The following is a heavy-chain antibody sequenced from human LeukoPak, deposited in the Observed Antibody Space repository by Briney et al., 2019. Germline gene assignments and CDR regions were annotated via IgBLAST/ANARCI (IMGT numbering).Heavy chain of an antibody. V-gene: IGHV3-15*01. J-gene: IGHJ4*02. CDR2: LTSRTDGGTT. CDR1: GFTINNAW. Sequence: GGSLRLSCAASGFTINNAWMSWVRQGPGRGLEWVGRLTSRTDGGTTDYAAPVKGRFTISRDDSKNTLYLQMNSLKTEDTAVYYCTTVGNPAYFASRGQGTLVTVSS. CDR3: TTVGNPAYFAS. D-gene: IGHD1-14*01.